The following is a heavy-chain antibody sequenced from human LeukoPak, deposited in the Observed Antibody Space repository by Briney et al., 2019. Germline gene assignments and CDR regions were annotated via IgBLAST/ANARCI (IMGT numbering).Heavy chain of an antibody. Sequence: GGSLRLSCAASGFTVSSNYMTWVRQAPGKGLEWVSVIYSGGSTDYADSVKGRFTISRDKSKNTVYVQMSSLRTEDTAVYYGASGSKDDYYYGMDVWGQGTTVTVSS. V-gene: IGHV3-53*01. D-gene: IGHD5-24*01. CDR1: GFTVSSNY. CDR3: ASGSKDDYYYGMDV. J-gene: IGHJ6*02. CDR2: IYSGGST.